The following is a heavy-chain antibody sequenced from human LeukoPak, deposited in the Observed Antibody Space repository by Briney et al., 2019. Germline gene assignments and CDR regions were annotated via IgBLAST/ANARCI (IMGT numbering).Heavy chain of an antibody. CDR3: AKVGFITGPFDY. CDR2: ISGSGGST. Sequence: GGSLRLSCAASGFTFSNYAMRWVRQAPGKGLEWVSGISGSGGSTYYADSVKGRFTISRDNSKNTLYLQTNSLRAEDTAVYYCAKVGFITGPFDYWGQGTLVTVSS. J-gene: IGHJ4*02. CDR1: GFTFSNYA. D-gene: IGHD3-10*01. V-gene: IGHV3-23*01.